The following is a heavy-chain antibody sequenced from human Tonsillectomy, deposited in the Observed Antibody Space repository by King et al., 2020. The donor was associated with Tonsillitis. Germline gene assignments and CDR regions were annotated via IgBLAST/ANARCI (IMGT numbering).Heavy chain of an antibody. D-gene: IGHD5-18*01. J-gene: IGHJ4*02. CDR3: AKVXRIQXXXTAPXYXXX. CDR2: XSYDGSNK. CDR1: GFTFSSYG. Sequence: VQLVXSGGGVVQPGRSLXLSCAXSGFTFSSYGMHWVRQAPGXGLEWVAVXSYDGSNKYYADXVKGRFTXSRDNSKNTLYLQMNSLRAEDTAVYYCAKVXRIQXXXTAPXYXXXWGXXXXVTXSS. V-gene: IGHV3-30*18.